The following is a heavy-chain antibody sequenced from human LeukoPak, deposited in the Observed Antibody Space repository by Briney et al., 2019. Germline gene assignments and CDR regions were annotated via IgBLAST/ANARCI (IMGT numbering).Heavy chain of an antibody. Sequence: GGSLRLSCAASRFTFSSYAMSWVRQAPGKGLEWVSAISGSGGSTYYADSVKGRFTISRDNSKNTLYLQMNSLRAEDTAVYYCAKGTKYYYDSSGYQFDYWGQGTLVTVSS. CDR2: ISGSGGST. CDR3: AKGTKYYYDSSGYQFDY. D-gene: IGHD3-22*01. J-gene: IGHJ4*02. V-gene: IGHV3-23*01. CDR1: RFTFSSYA.